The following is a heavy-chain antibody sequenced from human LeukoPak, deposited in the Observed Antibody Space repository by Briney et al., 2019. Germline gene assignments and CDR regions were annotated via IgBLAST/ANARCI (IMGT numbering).Heavy chain of an antibody. Sequence: PSGTLSLTCAVSGGSISSSNWWSWVRQPPGKGLEWIGEIYHSGSTNYNPSLKSRVTISVDKSKNQFSLKLSSVTAADTAVYYCARAQDGDYRFLDYWGQGTLVTVSS. V-gene: IGHV4-4*02. CDR2: IYHSGST. CDR3: ARAQDGDYRFLDY. J-gene: IGHJ4*02. CDR1: GGSISSSNW. D-gene: IGHD4-17*01.